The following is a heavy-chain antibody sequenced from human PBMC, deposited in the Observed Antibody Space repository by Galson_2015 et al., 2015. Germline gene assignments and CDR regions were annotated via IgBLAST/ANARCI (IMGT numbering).Heavy chain of an antibody. J-gene: IGHJ4*02. Sequence: QSGAEVTRPGESLKISCKGSGYSFTSYWIGRVRQMPGKGLEWMGKIDPTDSYTMYGPSFQGHVTMSVDKSISTAYLQWSSLKASDTAMYYCARLSGNSMIGDWGQGTLVTVSS. D-gene: IGHD2/OR15-2a*01. CDR1: GYSFTSYW. V-gene: IGHV5-10-1*01. CDR3: ARLSGNSMIGD. CDR2: IDPTDSYT.